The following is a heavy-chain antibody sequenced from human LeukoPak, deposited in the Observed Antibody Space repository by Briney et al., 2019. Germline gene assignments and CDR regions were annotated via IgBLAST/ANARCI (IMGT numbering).Heavy chain of an antibody. CDR3: ARVAPYYDFWSGYYTGPLAWSDV. V-gene: IGHV1-2*02. Sequence: APVKVSCKASGYTFTGYYMHWVRQAPGQGLEWMGWINPNSGGTNYAQKFQGRVTMTRDTSISTAYMELSRLRSDDTAVYYCARVAPYYDFWSGYYTGPLAWSDVWGQGTTVTVSS. CDR2: INPNSGGT. D-gene: IGHD3-3*01. J-gene: IGHJ6*02. CDR1: GYTFTGYY.